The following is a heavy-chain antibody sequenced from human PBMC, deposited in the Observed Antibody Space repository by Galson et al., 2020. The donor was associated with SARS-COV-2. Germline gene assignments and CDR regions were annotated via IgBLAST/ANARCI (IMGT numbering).Heavy chain of an antibody. CDR3: ARGTYGSGSYDY. CDR2: IWFDGSNK. D-gene: IGHD3-10*01. V-gene: IGHV3-33*01. CDR1: GFNISNFG. Sequence: TGGSLRLSCAASGFNISNFGMHWVRQAPGKGLEWVAIIWFDGSNKKYVDSVKGRFTISRDNSKNTLFLQMDRLRDEDTAVYYCARGTYGSGSYDYWGQGTLVTVSP. J-gene: IGHJ4*02.